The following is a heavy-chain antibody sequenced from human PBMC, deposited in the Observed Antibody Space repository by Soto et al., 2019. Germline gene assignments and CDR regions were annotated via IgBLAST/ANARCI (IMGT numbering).Heavy chain of an antibody. CDR3: ARTILGVVTHSSYMDV. J-gene: IGHJ6*03. Sequence: EVQLVESGGGLVQPGGSLRLSCAASGFTFSSYWMSWVRQAPEKGLEWVANIKQDGNALYFVDSVKGRFTISRDNAKNSLYLHMSSLRAEDTGVYYCARTILGVVTHSSYMDVWGKGTTVTVSS. D-gene: IGHD3-3*01. V-gene: IGHV3-7*01. CDR2: IKQDGNAL. CDR1: GFTFSSYW.